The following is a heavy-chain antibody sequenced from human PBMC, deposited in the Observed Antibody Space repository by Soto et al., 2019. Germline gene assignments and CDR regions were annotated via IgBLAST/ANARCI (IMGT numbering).Heavy chain of an antibody. D-gene: IGHD2-15*01. J-gene: IGHJ4*02. CDR3: ARGGGLVVVAATGFDY. CDR2: ISSSSSYI. Sequence: EVQLVESGGGLVKPGGSLRLSCAASGFTFSSYSMNWVRQAPGKGLEWVSSISSSSSYIYYADSVKGRFTISRDNAKNSLYLQMNSLRAEDTAVYYCARGGGLVVVAATGFDYWGQGTLVTVSS. V-gene: IGHV3-21*01. CDR1: GFTFSSYS.